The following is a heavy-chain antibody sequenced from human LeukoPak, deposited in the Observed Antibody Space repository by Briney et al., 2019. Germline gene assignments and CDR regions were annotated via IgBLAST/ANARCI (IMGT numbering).Heavy chain of an antibody. J-gene: IGHJ5*02. CDR3: ARDLTVIIPTALDWFDP. V-gene: IGHV4-4*07. Sequence: SETLSLTCIVSGVSISPYHWSWIRRPAGKGLEWIGRININGNTNYNPSLKSRVTMSIETSKNQLSLKLSSVTAADTAVYYCARDLTVIIPTALDWFDPWGQGTLVTVSS. CDR2: ININGNT. CDR1: GVSISPYH. D-gene: IGHD2-2*01.